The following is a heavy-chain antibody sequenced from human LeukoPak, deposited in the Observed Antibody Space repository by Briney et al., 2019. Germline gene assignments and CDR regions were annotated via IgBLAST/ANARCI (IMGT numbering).Heavy chain of an antibody. Sequence: SETLSLTCTVSGGSISSYYWSWIRQPPGKGPEWIGYIYYTGTTNYNPSLKSRVTISVDTSKNQLSLRLSSVTAADTAMYYCAGADGALLPFDYWGQGTLVSVSS. CDR1: GGSISSYY. V-gene: IGHV4-59*01. D-gene: IGHD4-17*01. CDR3: AGADGALLPFDY. J-gene: IGHJ4*02. CDR2: IYYTGTT.